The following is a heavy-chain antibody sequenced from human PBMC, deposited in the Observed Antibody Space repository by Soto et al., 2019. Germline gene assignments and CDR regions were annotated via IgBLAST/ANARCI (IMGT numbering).Heavy chain of an antibody. V-gene: IGHV3-30*01. CDR2: ISTDGRDK. CDR1: GFTFSSYA. J-gene: IGHJ4*02. Sequence: LRLSCAASGFTFSSYAMHWVRQAPGKGLEWVAVISTDGRDKYHADSVKGRFTISRDNSKNTLFVQMNSLRPEDTAVYYCAKDHDLAAAGYYFDYWGQGTLVT. D-gene: IGHD6-13*01. CDR3: AKDHDLAAAGYYFDY.